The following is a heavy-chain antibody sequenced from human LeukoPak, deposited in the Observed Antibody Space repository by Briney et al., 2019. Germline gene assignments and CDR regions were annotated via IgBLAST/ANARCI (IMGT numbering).Heavy chain of an antibody. V-gene: IGHV1-8*03. D-gene: IGHD4-17*01. CDR3: ARVSPLTTVNAFDI. Sequence: ASVKVSCKASGYTFTSYDINWVRQATGQGLEWMGWMNPNSGNTGYAQKFQGRVTITRNTSISTAYMELSSLRSEDTAVYYCARVSPLTTVNAFDIWGQGTMVTVSS. CDR1: GYTFTSYD. CDR2: MNPNSGNT. J-gene: IGHJ3*02.